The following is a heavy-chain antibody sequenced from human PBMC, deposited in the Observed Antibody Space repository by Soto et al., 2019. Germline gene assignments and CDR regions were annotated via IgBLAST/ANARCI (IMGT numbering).Heavy chain of an antibody. CDR1: GYIFINYY. CDR3: ARDLAAGDF. J-gene: IGHJ4*02. CDR2: INPNGGST. Sequence: QVQLVQSGAEVKKPGASVKVSCKVSGYIFINYYIHWVRQAPGQGLEWIGIINPNGGSTNYAQKFRGRVTLARDTSTSTVYMDLSSLRSEDTAMYYCARDLAAGDFWGQGTLVTVSS. D-gene: IGHD6-13*01. V-gene: IGHV1-46*01.